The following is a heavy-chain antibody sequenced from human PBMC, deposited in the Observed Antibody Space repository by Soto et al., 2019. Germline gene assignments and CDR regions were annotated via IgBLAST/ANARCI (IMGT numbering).Heavy chain of an antibody. CDR1: GGSISSGGYY. Sequence: SETLSLTCTVSGGSISSGGYYWSWIRQHPGKGLEWIGYIYYSGSTYYNPSLKSRVTISVDTSKNQFSLKLSSVTAADTAVYYCARAGRGEWLNFDYWGQGTLVTVSS. D-gene: IGHD3-3*01. V-gene: IGHV4-31*03. CDR3: ARAGRGEWLNFDY. J-gene: IGHJ4*02. CDR2: IYYSGST.